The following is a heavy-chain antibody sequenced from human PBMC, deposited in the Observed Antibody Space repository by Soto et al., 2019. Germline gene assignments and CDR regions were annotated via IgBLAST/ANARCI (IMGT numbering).Heavy chain of an antibody. J-gene: IGHJ3*02. D-gene: IGHD6-19*01. CDR3: ASGAVAVGDAFDI. CDR1: GYTFTSYY. V-gene: IGHV1-46*03. CDR2: INPSGGST. Sequence: GASAKVSCKASGYTFTSYYMHWVRQAPGQGLEWMGIINPSGGSTSYAQKFQGRVTMTRDTSTSTVYMELSSLRSEDTAVYYCASGAVAVGDAFDIWGQGTMVTVSS.